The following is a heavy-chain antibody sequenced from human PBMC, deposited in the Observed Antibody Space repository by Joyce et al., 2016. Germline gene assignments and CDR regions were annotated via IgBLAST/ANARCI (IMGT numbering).Heavy chain of an antibody. D-gene: IGHD1-14*01. CDR1: GFTFSSYD. J-gene: IGHJ4*02. V-gene: IGHV3-48*04. Sequence: EVQLVESGGGLVQPGGSLRLSCAASGFTFSSYDMNWVRQAPGRGLEWISYITYRSGTIYSADSVKGRFTISRDNAKNSLYLQMNNLRAEDTAVYYCARVTLTADDYWGQGTLVTVSS. CDR2: ITYRSGTI. CDR3: ARVTLTADDY.